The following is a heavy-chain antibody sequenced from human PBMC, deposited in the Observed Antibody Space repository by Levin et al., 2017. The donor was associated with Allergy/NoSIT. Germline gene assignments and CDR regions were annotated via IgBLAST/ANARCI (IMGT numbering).Heavy chain of an antibody. J-gene: IGHJ4*01. Sequence: GASVKVSCKASGYTFTDYYVHWVRQAPGQGLECMGWINPNTGATNFAEKFQGRVTMTRDTSITTAYMELTTVTSDDTAVYYCARGHRARVGLLYRRGLDYWGHGSLVTVSS. CDR2: INPNTGAT. V-gene: IGHV1-2*02. D-gene: IGHD2-21*02. CDR1: GYTFTDYY. CDR3: ARGHRARVGLLYRRGLDY.